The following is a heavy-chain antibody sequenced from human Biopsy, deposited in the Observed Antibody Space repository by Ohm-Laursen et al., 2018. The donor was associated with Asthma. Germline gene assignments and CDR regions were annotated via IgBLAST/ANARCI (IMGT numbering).Heavy chain of an antibody. CDR2: ITIVFGTT. Sequence: SSVKVSCKAPGGTFSNFAISWVRQAPGQGLEWLGGITIVFGTTNSAQKFQGRVTITAEESTSTAYMEVTSLRSEDTAIYYCARCQVGYSSGWSLLLKKIYYSGMDVWGQGTAVTVSS. CDR1: GGTFSNFA. CDR3: ARCQVGYSSGWSLLLKKIYYSGMDV. J-gene: IGHJ6*02. V-gene: IGHV1-69*01. D-gene: IGHD6-19*01.